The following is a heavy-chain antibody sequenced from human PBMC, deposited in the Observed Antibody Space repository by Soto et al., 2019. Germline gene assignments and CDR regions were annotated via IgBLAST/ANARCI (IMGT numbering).Heavy chain of an antibody. CDR3: AKDSIPYSSSYDLDH. V-gene: IGHV3-23*01. D-gene: IGHD6-6*01. Sequence: GGSLRLSCVASGFSFSGYAMSWVRQAPGKGLVWVSSITGTGVSIYYADSVRGRFTISRDNPKNTLYLQMSSLRAEDTARYYCAKDSIPYSSSYDLDHWGRGALVTVSS. CDR2: ITGTGVSI. CDR1: GFSFSGYA. J-gene: IGHJ4*02.